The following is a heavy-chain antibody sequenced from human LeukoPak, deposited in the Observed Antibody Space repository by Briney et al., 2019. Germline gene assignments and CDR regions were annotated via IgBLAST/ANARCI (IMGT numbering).Heavy chain of an antibody. Sequence: GGSLRLSCAASGFTFSSYAMSWVRQAPGKGLEWVSAISGSGGSTYYADSVKGRFTISRDNSKNTLYLQMNSLRPEDTAVYYCAKDRGFGVFFQYYFDYWGQGTLVTVSS. D-gene: IGHD3-10*01. CDR1: GFTFSSYA. CDR2: ISGSGGST. J-gene: IGHJ4*02. V-gene: IGHV3-23*01. CDR3: AKDRGFGVFFQYYFDY.